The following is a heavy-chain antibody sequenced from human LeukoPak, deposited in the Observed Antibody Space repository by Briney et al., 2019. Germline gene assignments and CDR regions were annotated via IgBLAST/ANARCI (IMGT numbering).Heavy chain of an antibody. CDR1: GFTFSSYW. Sequence: GGSLRLSCAASGFTFSSYWMSWVRQAPGKGLEWVANIKQDGSEKYYVDSVKGRFTISRDNAKNSLYLQMNSLRAEDTAVYYCARVNGGNSYDYYYYYMDVWGKGTTVTVSS. D-gene: IGHD4-23*01. J-gene: IGHJ6*03. CDR2: IKQDGSEK. CDR3: ARVNGGNSYDYYYYYMDV. V-gene: IGHV3-7*01.